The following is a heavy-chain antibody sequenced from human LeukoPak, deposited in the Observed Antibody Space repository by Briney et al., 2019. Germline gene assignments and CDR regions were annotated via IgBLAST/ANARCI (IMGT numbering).Heavy chain of an antibody. J-gene: IGHJ3*02. Sequence: SETLSLTCTVSGYSISSGYYWGWIRQPPGKGLEWIGYIYYSGSTNYNPSLKSRVTISVDTSKNQFSLKLSSVTAADTAVYYCARTPVTTDAFDIWGQGTMVTVSS. V-gene: IGHV4-61*01. D-gene: IGHD4-17*01. CDR2: IYYSGST. CDR1: GYSISSGYY. CDR3: ARTPVTTDAFDI.